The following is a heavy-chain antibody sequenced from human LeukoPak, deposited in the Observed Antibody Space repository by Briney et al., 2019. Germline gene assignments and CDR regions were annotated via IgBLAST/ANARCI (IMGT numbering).Heavy chain of an antibody. Sequence: PGGSLRLSCAASGFTFSGSAMHWVRQASGKGLEWVGRIRSKANSYATAYAASVKGRFIISRDDSKNTAYLQMNSLKTEDTAVYYCTRLVGATQYDYWGQGTLVTVSS. CDR3: TRLVGATQYDY. V-gene: IGHV3-73*01. CDR2: IRSKANSYAT. J-gene: IGHJ4*02. D-gene: IGHD1-26*01. CDR1: GFTFSGSA.